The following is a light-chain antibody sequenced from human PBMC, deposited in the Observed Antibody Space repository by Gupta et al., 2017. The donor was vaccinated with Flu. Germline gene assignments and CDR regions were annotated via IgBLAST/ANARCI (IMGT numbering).Light chain of an antibody. CDR2: TTS. J-gene: IGKJ4*01. CDR1: QSISSN. CDR3: QQDNAWPRT. V-gene: IGKV3-15*01. Sequence: PATLSVSPGASATLSCRASQSISSNLAWYQQKPGQGPRLLIHTTSTRATGIPARFSGSGSGTEFTLTISSLQSEDFAVYYCQQDNAWPRTFGGGTKVEIK.